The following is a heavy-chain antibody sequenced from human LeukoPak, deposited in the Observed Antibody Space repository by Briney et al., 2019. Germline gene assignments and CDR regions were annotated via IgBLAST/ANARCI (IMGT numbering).Heavy chain of an antibody. CDR1: GFSLSSHA. Sequence: GGSLRLSCAASGFSLSSHAMNWVRQAPGKGLEWVSSISSSSTYIYYADSVKGRFTISRDNAKNSLYLQMNSLRAEDTALYHCARDSDFDYWGQGTLVTVSS. CDR3: ARDSDFDY. CDR2: ISSSSTYI. J-gene: IGHJ4*02. V-gene: IGHV3-21*01.